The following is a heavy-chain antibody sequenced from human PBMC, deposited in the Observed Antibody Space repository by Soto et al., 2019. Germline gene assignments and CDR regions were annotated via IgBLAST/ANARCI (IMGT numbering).Heavy chain of an antibody. CDR1: GYTFISHS. CDR3: ARGAFCGGAPGCRDMDV. CDR2: ISAYNGNT. V-gene: IGHV1-18*01. D-gene: IGHD2-21*01. Sequence: GASVKVSCKSSGYTFISHSITWVRQAPGQGLEWMGRISAYNGNTNYAQKLQGRVTMTTDTSTNTAYMELRNLRSDGTAVYYCARGAFCGGAPGCRDMDVWGQGTTVTVSS. J-gene: IGHJ6*02.